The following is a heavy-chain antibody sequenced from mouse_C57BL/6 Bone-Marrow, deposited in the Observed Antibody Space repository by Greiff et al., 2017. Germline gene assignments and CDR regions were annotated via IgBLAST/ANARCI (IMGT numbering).Heavy chain of an antibody. CDR1: GFTFSDSY. J-gene: IGHJ1*03. CDR2: SRNKANDYTT. CDR3: ARVPYYYGSIYWYFDV. D-gene: IGHD1-1*01. V-gene: IGHV7-1*01. Sequence: EVQGVESGGGLVQPGRSLRLSCATSGFTFSDSYMEWVRQAPGKGLEGIAESRNKANDYTTEKSASVKGRFIVSRDTSQSILYLQMNALRAEDTAIYYCARVPYYYGSIYWYFDVWGTGTTVTVPS.